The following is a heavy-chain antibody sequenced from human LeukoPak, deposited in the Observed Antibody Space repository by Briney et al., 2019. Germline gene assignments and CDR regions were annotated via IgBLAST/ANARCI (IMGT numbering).Heavy chain of an antibody. CDR3: TREDRPFCPFAY. V-gene: IGHV4-4*02. J-gene: IGHJ4*02. Sequence: SETLSLTCGVSGVSIDITNYWSWVRQAPGKGLEWIGEISHDGTTNYNPSLRSRVAMSLDRANNQFSLSLTSVTAADTAVYYCTREDRPFCPFAYWGQGVLVTVSS. D-gene: IGHD3-22*01. CDR1: GVSIDITNY. CDR2: ISHDGTT.